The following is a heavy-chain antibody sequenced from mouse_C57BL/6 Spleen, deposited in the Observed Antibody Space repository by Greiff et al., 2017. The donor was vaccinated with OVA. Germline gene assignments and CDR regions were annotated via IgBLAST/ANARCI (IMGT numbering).Heavy chain of an antibody. J-gene: IGHJ2*01. Sequence: VQLQQPGAELVRPGSSVKLSCKASGYTFTSYWMDWVKQRPGQGLEWIGNIYPSDSETHYNQKFKDKATLTVDKSSSTAYMQLSSLTSEDSAVYYCARSGTEVYFDYWGQGTTLTVSS. CDR2: IYPSDSET. V-gene: IGHV1-61*01. D-gene: IGHD4-1*01. CDR3: ARSGTEVYFDY. CDR1: GYTFTSYW.